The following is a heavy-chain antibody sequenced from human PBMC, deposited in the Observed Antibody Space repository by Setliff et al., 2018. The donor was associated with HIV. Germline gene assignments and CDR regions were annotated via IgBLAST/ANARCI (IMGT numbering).Heavy chain of an antibody. J-gene: IGHJ4*02. CDR3: ATIPRGYTSNWYSASFD. CDR2: INHSGST. D-gene: IGHD6-13*01. V-gene: IGHV4-34*01. Sequence: SETLSLTCAVYGGSFSGYYWSWIRQPPGKGLEWIGEINHSGSTNYNPSLKSRVTISVDTSKNQFSLRLSSVTAADTAVYYCATIPRGYTSNWYSASFDWGQGTLVTVSS. CDR1: GGSFSGYY.